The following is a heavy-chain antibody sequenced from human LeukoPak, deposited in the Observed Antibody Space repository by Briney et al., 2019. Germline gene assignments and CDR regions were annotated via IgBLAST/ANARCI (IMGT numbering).Heavy chain of an antibody. CDR1: GFTFSSYW. J-gene: IGHJ5*02. V-gene: IGHV3-7*01. CDR3: AKDLDIVVVPADPSTGWFDP. Sequence: GGSLRLSCAASGFTFSSYWMSWVRQAPGKGLEWVANIKQDGSEKYYVDSVKGRFTISRDNSKNTLYLQMNSLRAEDTAVYYCAKDLDIVVVPADPSTGWFDPWGQGTLVTVSS. D-gene: IGHD2-2*03. CDR2: IKQDGSEK.